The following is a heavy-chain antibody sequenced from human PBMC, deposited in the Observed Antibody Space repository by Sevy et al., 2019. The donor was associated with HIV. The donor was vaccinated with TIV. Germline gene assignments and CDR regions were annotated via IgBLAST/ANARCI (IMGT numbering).Heavy chain of an antibody. CDR2: IRSKAYGGTT. J-gene: IGHJ4*02. V-gene: IGHV3-49*03. CDR1: GFTFGDYA. Sequence: GGSLRLSCTASGFTFGDYAMSWFRQAPGKGLEWVGFIRSKAYGGTTEYAAFVKGRFTISRDDSKSIAYLQMNSLKTEDTAVYYCTRDLLLGYCSGGSCYLVDYWGQGTLVTVSS. CDR3: TRDLLLGYCSGGSCYLVDY. D-gene: IGHD2-15*01.